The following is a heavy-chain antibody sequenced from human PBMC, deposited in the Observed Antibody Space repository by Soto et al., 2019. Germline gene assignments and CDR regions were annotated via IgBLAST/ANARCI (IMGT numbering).Heavy chain of an antibody. J-gene: IGHJ4*02. CDR2: IYWYDDK. CDR3: AHSRLHYGGNSGDFDD. V-gene: IGHV2-5*01. D-gene: IGHD4-17*01. CDR1: GFSLSTSGVG. Sequence: SGPTLVNPTQTLTLTCTFSGFSLSTSGVGVGWIRQPPGKALEWLALIYWYDDKRYSPSLKSRLTLTKDTSKNQVVLTMTNMDPVDTATYYCAHSRLHYGGNSGDFDDWCQGTLVTVSS.